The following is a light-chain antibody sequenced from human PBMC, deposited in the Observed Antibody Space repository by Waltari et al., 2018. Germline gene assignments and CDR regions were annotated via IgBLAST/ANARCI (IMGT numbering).Light chain of an antibody. V-gene: IGLV2-14*03. CDR3: SSYIDSSTLEL. CDR2: DVS. Sequence: QSALPQPASVSGSPGQSITLSCTGTSSDIGGYNYVSWYHQVPGQAPNLMIYDVSNRPSGVSSRFSGSKSGNTAALTISGLQAEDEADYFCSSYIDSSTLELFGGGTSLTVL. CDR1: SSDIGGYNY. J-gene: IGLJ2*01.